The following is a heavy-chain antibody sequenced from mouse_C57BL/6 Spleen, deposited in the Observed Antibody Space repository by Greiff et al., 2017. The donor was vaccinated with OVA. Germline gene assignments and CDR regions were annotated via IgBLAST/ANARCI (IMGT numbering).Heavy chain of an antibody. CDR2: IDPENGDT. V-gene: IGHV14-4*01. J-gene: IGHJ2*01. CDR1: GFNIKDDY. CDR3: TTLNSYYFDY. Sequence: VQLQQSGAELVRPGASVKLSCTASGFNIKDDYMHWVKQRPEQGLEWIGWIDPENGDTEYASKFQGKATITADTSSNTAYLQLSSLTSEDTAVYYCTTLNSYYFDYWGQGTTLTVSS. D-gene: IGHD1-3*01.